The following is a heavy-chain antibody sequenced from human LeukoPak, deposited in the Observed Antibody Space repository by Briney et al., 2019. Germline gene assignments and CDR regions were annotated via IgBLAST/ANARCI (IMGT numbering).Heavy chain of an antibody. D-gene: IGHD6-19*01. CDR1: GGSFSGYY. J-gene: IGHJ5*02. CDR2: INHSGST. V-gene: IGHV4-34*01. Sequence: SETLSLTCAVYGGSFSGYYWSWIRQPPGKGLEWIGEINHSGSTNYNPSLKSRVTISVDTSKNQFSLKLSSVTAADTAVYYCARHVRKRGIAVAGTPGWFDPWGQGTLVTVSS. CDR3: ARHVRKRGIAVAGTPGWFDP.